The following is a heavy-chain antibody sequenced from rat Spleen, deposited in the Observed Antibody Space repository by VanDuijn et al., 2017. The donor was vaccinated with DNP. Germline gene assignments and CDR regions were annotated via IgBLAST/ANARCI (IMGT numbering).Heavy chain of an antibody. Sequence: EVKLVESGGGLVQPGRSLKLSCVASGFTFSSYWMYWIRQAPGKGLEWVASITAGGEYTYSPDSVKGRFTISRDNTKNTLYLQMNSLRSEDTATYYWARGGRSYFDYWGQGVMVTVSS. CDR3: ARGGRSYFDY. CDR1: GFTFSSYW. CDR2: ITAGGEYT. V-gene: IGHV5-31*01. J-gene: IGHJ2*01. D-gene: IGHD1-11*01.